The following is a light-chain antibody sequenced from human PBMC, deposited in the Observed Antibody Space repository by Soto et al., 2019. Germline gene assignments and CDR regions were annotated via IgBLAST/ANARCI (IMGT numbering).Light chain of an antibody. CDR1: QSITIY. CDR2: ATS. Sequence: DIQMTQSPSSLSASVGDRVTITCRASQSITIYLNWYQQKPGKAPKLLIFATSSLQSGVPSRFSGSGSGTDFPPTISRLHPEDLANYYQQQSLTTPLTFGGGTKVEIK. CDR3: QQSLTTPLT. V-gene: IGKV1-39*01. J-gene: IGKJ4*01.